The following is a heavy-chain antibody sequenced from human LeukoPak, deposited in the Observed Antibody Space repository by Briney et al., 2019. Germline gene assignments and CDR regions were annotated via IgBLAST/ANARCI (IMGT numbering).Heavy chain of an antibody. CDR3: ARDFLSYLAAAGGAFDY. Sequence: ASVKVSCKASGYTFSDYGISWVRQAPGQGLEWMGWISTYNGNTNYAQNRQGRVIMTTDTSTNTAYMELRSLRSDDSAVYYCARDFLSYLAAAGGAFDYWGQGTLVTVSS. D-gene: IGHD6-13*01. CDR1: GYTFSDYG. J-gene: IGHJ4*02. CDR2: ISTYNGNT. V-gene: IGHV1-18*01.